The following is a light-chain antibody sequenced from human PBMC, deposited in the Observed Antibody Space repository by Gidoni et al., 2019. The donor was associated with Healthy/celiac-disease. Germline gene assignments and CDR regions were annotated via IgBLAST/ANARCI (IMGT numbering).Light chain of an antibody. J-gene: IGLJ1*01. V-gene: IGLV3-21*02. CDR2: DDS. CDR3: QVWDSSSDLEV. Sequence: SYMLNQPPSLSVAPVQTARSTCGGNNLGSKSVHWYQQKPGQDPVLVVYDDSDRPSGTPERLSGANSGNTATLTISRVEDGDEDDYYCQVWDSSSDLEVFGTGTKVTVL. CDR1: NLGSKS.